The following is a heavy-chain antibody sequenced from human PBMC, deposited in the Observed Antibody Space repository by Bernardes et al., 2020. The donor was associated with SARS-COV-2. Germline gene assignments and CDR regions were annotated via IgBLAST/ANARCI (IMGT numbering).Heavy chain of an antibody. J-gene: IGHJ4*02. CDR1: GVSISSDSHY. CDR2: IYYSGST. V-gene: IGHV4-39*01. Sequence: SETLSLTCSVSGVSISSDSHYWGWIRQPPGKGLEWIGSIYYSGSTYYNPSLKSRVTISVDTSKNQFFLKVTSVTAADTAVYFCARVPGLRVVEAPHWGQGTLVAVSS. CDR3: ARVPGLRVVEAPH. D-gene: IGHD3-3*01.